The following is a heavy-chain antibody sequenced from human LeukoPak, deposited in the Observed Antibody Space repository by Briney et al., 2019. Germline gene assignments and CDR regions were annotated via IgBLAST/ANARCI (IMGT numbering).Heavy chain of an antibody. CDR1: GFTFDDYA. CDR3: AKVAPKLYSSSWYDY. CDR2: ISWNSGSI. V-gene: IGHV3-9*01. Sequence: GRSLRLSCAASGFTFDDYAMHWVRQAPGKGLEWVSGISWNSGSIGYADSVKGRFTISRDNAKNSLYLQMNSLRAEDTALYYCAKVAPKLYSSSWYDYWGQGTLVTVSS. D-gene: IGHD6-13*01. J-gene: IGHJ4*02.